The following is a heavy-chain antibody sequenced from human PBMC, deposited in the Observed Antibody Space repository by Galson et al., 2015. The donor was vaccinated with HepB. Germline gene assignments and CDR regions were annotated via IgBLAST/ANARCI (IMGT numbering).Heavy chain of an antibody. V-gene: IGHV1-18*04. CDR1: GYTFTSYS. CDR3: GRGGYGGYAHDY. Sequence: SVKVSCKASGYTFTSYSISWVRQAPGQGPEWKAWISAYNGHTNYAQKFQGRVTVTTDASTSTVYMELRSLRADDTAVYYCGRGGYGGYAHDYWGQGTLVTVSS. CDR2: ISAYNGHT. D-gene: IGHD5-12*01. J-gene: IGHJ4*02.